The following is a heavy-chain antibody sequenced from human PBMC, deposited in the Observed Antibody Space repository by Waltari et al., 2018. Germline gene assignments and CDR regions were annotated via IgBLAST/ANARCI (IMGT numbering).Heavy chain of an antibody. D-gene: IGHD6-13*01. CDR1: GGSISSSSYY. CDR2: IYYRGRT. V-gene: IGHV4-39*07. CDR3: ASTYGIAAAGTAFDI. J-gene: IGHJ3*02. Sequence: QLQLQESGPGLVKPSETLSLTCTVSGGSISSSSYYWCWIRQPPGKGLEWIGSIYYRGRTYYNPTLKSRVTIAVDTSKNQFSLKLSSVTAADTAVYYCASTYGIAAAGTAFDIWGQGTMVTVSS.